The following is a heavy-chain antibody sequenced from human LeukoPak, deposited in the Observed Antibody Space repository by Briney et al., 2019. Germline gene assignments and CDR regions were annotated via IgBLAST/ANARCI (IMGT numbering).Heavy chain of an antibody. V-gene: IGHV3-30*03. CDR2: ISYDGSKT. Sequence: GRSLRLSCAASGFTFSSFGMHWVRQAPGKGLEWVAVISYDGSKTYYADSVMGRFTISRDNSENTLYLQMNSLRAEETAVYYCARAPLFSVAVGGTTYYYGMDVWGQGTTVTVSS. CDR3: ARAPLFSVAVGGTTYYYGMDV. CDR1: GFTFSSFG. D-gene: IGHD6-19*01. J-gene: IGHJ6*02.